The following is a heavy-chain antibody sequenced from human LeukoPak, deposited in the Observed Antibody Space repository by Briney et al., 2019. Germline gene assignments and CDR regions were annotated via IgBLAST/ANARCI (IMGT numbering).Heavy chain of an antibody. Sequence: PSETLSLTCAVYGGSFSGYYWTWIRQPPGKGQEWIGEINHSGSTNYNPSLESRVTISVDTSKNQFSLKLSSVTAADTAVYYCARTIDGEWLGYFDYWGQGTLVTVSA. D-gene: IGHD6-19*01. J-gene: IGHJ4*02. V-gene: IGHV4-34*01. CDR1: GGSFSGYY. CDR3: ARTIDGEWLGYFDY. CDR2: INHSGST.